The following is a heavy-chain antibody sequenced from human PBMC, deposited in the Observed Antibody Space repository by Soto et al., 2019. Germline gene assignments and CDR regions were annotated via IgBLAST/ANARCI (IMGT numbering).Heavy chain of an antibody. J-gene: IGHJ4*02. CDR3: AGSVGGGFDY. V-gene: IGHV3-66*01. D-gene: IGHD3-16*01. CDR2: VYIGGNT. CDR1: GFTVSSNY. Sequence: EVQLVESGGGLVQPGGSLRLSCAASGFTVSSNYMSWVRQAPGKGLEWVSVVYIGGNTYYAESVEDRFTISRDNFQNMLYLQMNSRRAGDTVVYYLAGSVGGGFDYWGQGTLVTVSS.